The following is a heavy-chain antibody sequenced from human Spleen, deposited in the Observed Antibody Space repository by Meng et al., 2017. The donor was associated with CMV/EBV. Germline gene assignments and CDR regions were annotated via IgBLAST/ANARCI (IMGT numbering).Heavy chain of an antibody. CDR3: ASRITIFGVATYFDY. CDR1: GGSISSSSYY. CDR2: IYYSGST. Sequence: SETLSLTCTVSGGSISSSSYYWGWIRQPPGKGLEWIGSIYYSGSTYYNPSLKSRVTISVDTSKNQFSLKLSSVTAADTAVYYCASRITIFGVATYFDYWGQGTLVTVSS. D-gene: IGHD3-3*01. V-gene: IGHV4-39*07. J-gene: IGHJ4*02.